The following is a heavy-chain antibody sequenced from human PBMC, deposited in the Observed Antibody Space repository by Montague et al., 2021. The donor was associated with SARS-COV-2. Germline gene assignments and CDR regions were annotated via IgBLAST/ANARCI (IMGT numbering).Heavy chain of an antibody. D-gene: IGHD3-10*01. CDR3: ARVDVLTMVRGIIRGGCYFDY. J-gene: IGHJ4*02. CDR2: VHHSEGT. V-gene: IGHV4-38-2*02. CDR1: GYSISSGYY. Sequence: SETLSLTCSVTGYSISSGYYWGWIRQSPGRGLEWIGTVHHSEGTYYNPSLQSRVTISADPSKNQFSLKLISVTAADTAVYYCARVDVLTMVRGIIRGGCYFDYWGQGTLVTVSS.